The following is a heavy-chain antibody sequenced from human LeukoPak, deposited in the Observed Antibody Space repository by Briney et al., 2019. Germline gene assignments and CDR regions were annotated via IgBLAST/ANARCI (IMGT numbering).Heavy chain of an antibody. Sequence: GGSLRLSCAASGFTFSSYSMNWVRQAPGKGLEWVSSISSSSSYIYYADSVKGRFTISRDNAKNSLYLQMNSLRAEDTAVYYCAKGPDSSGWYEWFDPWGQGTLVTVSS. D-gene: IGHD6-19*01. CDR3: AKGPDSSGWYEWFDP. V-gene: IGHV3-21*04. J-gene: IGHJ5*02. CDR2: ISSSSSYI. CDR1: GFTFSSYS.